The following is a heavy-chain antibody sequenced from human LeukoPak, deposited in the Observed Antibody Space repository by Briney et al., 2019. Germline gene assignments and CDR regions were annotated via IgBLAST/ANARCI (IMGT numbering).Heavy chain of an antibody. V-gene: IGHV3-74*01. CDR1: GFTFNNNW. CDR2: TNKDGTTR. Sequence: GGSLRLSCAASGFTFNNNWMHWVRQAPGKGLVWVSRTNKDGTTRDYADSVKGRFTISRDNAKNTLYLQMNSLRAEDTAIYYCGRDANWDQIDYWGQGSLVTVSS. J-gene: IGHJ4*02. D-gene: IGHD7-27*01. CDR3: GRDANWDQIDY.